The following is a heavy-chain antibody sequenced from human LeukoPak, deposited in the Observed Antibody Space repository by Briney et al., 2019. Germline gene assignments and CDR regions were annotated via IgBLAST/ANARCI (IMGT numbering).Heavy chain of an antibody. CDR2: ITSSSTYI. CDR3: ARDPYSGNYGNYYYYYMDV. J-gene: IGHJ6*03. Sequence: PGGSLRLSCAASEFSVGSNYMTWVRQAPGKALEWVSSITSSSTYIFYADSVKGRFTISRDNAKNSLYLQMNSLGPEDTAVYYCARDPYSGNYGNYYYYYMDVWGKGTTVTISS. CDR1: EFSVGSNY. V-gene: IGHV3-21*01. D-gene: IGHD1-26*01.